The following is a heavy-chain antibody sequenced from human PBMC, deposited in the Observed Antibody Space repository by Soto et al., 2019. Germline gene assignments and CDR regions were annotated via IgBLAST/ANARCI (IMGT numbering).Heavy chain of an antibody. CDR2: IIPILGIA. V-gene: IGHV1-69*04. J-gene: IGHJ6*03. Sequence: GASVKVSCKASGGTFSSYTISWVRQAPGQGLEWMGRIIPILGIANHAQKFQGRVTITADKSTSTAYMELSSLRSEDTAVYYCARDRVVAATDDYYYCMDVWGKGTTVTVSS. CDR3: ARDRVVAATDDYYYCMDV. CDR1: GGTFSSYT. D-gene: IGHD2-15*01.